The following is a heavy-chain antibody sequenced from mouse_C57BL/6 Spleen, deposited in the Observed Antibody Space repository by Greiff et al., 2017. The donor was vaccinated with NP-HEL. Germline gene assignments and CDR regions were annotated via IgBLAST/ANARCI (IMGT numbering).Heavy chain of an antibody. CDR3: ALIYYGNLYYFDY. Sequence: VQLQQSDAELVKPGASVKISCKVSGYTFTDHPIHWMKQRPEQGLEWIGYIYPRDGSTKYNEKFKGKATLTADKSSSTAYMQLNSLTSEDSAVYFCALIYYGNLYYFDYWGQGTTLTVSS. D-gene: IGHD2-1*01. CDR2: IYPRDGST. V-gene: IGHV1-78*01. J-gene: IGHJ2*01. CDR1: GYTFTDHP.